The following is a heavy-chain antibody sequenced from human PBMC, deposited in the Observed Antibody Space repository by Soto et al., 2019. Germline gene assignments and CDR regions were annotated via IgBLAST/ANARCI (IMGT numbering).Heavy chain of an antibody. CDR3: ARTGSGYSYGTYYYYGMDV. CDR2: ISYDGSNK. CDR1: GFTFSSYA. J-gene: IGHJ6*02. Sequence: GGSLRLSCAASGFTFSSYAMHWVRQAPGKGLEWVAVISYDGSNKYYADSVKGRFTISRDNSKNTLYLQMNSLRAEDTAVYYCARTGSGYSYGTYYYYGMDVWGQGTTVTVSS. V-gene: IGHV3-30-3*01. D-gene: IGHD5-18*01.